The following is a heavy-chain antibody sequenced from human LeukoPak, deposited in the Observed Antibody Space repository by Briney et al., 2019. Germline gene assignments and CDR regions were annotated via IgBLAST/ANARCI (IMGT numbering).Heavy chain of an antibody. V-gene: IGHV1-46*01. CDR2: INPDGGNT. Sequence: ASVKVSCKASGYTFTNSYIHWVRQAPGQILEWMGLINPDGGNTNYAQNFQGRVTLTRDTSTSTVYMELSSLRSEDTAIYYCARIRDGYNDAYDLWGQGTVVTVPS. D-gene: IGHD5-24*01. CDR1: GYTFTNSY. CDR3: ARIRDGYNDAYDL. J-gene: IGHJ3*01.